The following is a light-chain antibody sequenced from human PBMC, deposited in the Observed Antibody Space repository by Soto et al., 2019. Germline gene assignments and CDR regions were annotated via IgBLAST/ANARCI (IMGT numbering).Light chain of an antibody. CDR3: SSYTSSTTRI. V-gene: IGLV2-14*01. CDR1: SSDVGGYNY. CDR2: EVS. J-gene: IGLJ2*01. Sequence: QSALTQPASVSGSPGQSITISCIGTSSDVGGYNYVSWYQQHPAKAPKLMIYEVSNRPSGVSNRFSGSKSGNTASLTISGLQAEDEADYYCSSYTSSTTRIFGGGTKLTVL.